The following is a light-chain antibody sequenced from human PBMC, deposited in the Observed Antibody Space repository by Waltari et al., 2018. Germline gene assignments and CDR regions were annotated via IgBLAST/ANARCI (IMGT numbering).Light chain of an antibody. J-gene: IGKJ2*01. CDR2: WAS. V-gene: IGKV4-1*01. CDR3: QQYYNTPYT. Sequence: DIVMTQSPDSLAVSLGERVPINCKSSQNIFLNSNNKNYLAWYQQKPGQPPKLLVYWASTRESGVPDRFSGSGSGTDFTLTISSLQAEDVAVYYCQQYYNTPYTFGQGTKLEIK. CDR1: QNIFLNSNNKNY.